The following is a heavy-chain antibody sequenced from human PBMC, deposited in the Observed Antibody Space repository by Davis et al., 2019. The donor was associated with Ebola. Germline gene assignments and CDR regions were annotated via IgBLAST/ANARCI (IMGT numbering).Heavy chain of an antibody. D-gene: IGHD3-16*01. J-gene: IGHJ4*02. Sequence: PGGSLRLSCAASGFTFSNYWMTWVRQAPGKGLEWVANIKQDGSDKNYVDSVRGRFTISRDNAKNALYMRLDSLRAEDTAMYYCARDDPWGFYDFWGRGTLVTVSS. CDR2: IKQDGSDK. CDR1: GFTFSNYW. CDR3: ARDDPWGFYDF. V-gene: IGHV3-7*03.